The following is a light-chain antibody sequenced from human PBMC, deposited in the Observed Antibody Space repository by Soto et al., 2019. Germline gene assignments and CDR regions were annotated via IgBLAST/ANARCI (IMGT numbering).Light chain of an antibody. CDR1: QSVSSSY. Sequence: EIVLTQSPGTLSLSPGERATLSCRASQSVSSSYLAWYQQKPGQAPRLLIYGASSRATGIPDRFSGSGSGTDFGLTISRLEPEDFAVYYCQQYGSSLPVTFGQGTKLEIK. V-gene: IGKV3-20*01. CDR2: GAS. CDR3: QQYGSSLPVT. J-gene: IGKJ2*01.